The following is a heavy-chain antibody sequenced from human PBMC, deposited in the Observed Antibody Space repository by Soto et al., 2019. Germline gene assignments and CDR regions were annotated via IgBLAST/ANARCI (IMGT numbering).Heavy chain of an antibody. Sequence: SETLSLTCAVSGGSISSSNWWSWVRQPPGKGLEWIGEIYHSGSTNYNPSLKSRVTISVDKSKNQFSLKLSSVTAADTAVYYCARNRGYSYGPVGSSFDYWGQGTLVTVSS. V-gene: IGHV4-4*02. D-gene: IGHD5-12*01. J-gene: IGHJ4*02. CDR2: IYHSGST. CDR1: GGSISSSNW. CDR3: ARNRGYSYGPVGSSFDY.